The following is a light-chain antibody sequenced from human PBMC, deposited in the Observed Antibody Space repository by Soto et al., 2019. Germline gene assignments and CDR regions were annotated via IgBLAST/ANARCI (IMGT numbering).Light chain of an antibody. CDR3: TSYKSSSTYV. J-gene: IGLJ1*01. CDR2: EVS. V-gene: IGLV2-18*02. Sequence: QSVLTQPPSVSGSPGQSVAISCTGTSSDVGSYNRVSWYQQPPGTAPKLMIYEVSNRPSGVPDRFSGSKSGNTASLTISGLQADDEADYYCTSYKSSSTYVFGTGTKVTVL. CDR1: SSDVGSYNR.